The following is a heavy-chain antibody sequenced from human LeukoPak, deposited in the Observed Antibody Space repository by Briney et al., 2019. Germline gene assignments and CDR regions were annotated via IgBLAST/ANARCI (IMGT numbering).Heavy chain of an antibody. CDR2: INPNSGGT. V-gene: IGHV1-2*02. CDR1: GYTFTGYY. Sequence: ASVKVSCKASGYTFTGYYMHWVRQAPGQGLEWMGWINPNSGGTNYAQKFQGRVTMTRDTSISTAYMELSRLRSDDTAVYYCAREADIVVVPAAHRYNWFDPWGQGTLATVSS. D-gene: IGHD2-2*01. J-gene: IGHJ5*02. CDR3: AREADIVVVPAAHRYNWFDP.